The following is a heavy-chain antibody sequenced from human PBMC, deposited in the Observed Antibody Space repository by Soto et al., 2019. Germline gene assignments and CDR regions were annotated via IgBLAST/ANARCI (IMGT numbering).Heavy chain of an antibody. V-gene: IGHV4-39*01. CDR3: ARQYEYSSSSFDY. D-gene: IGHD6-6*01. CDR1: GGPISSSGCY. Sequence: QLQLQESGPGLVKPSETLSLTCIVTGGPISSSGCYWGWIRQPPGKGLEWIGSIHYSGSTYYNPSLKSRVTISVDTSKNQFSLGLSSVTAADMAVYYCARQYEYSSSSFDYWGQGTLVTVSS. CDR2: IHYSGST. J-gene: IGHJ4*02.